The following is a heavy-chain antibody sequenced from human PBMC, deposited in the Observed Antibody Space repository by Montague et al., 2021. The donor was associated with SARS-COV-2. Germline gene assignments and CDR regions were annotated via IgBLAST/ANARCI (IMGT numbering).Heavy chain of an antibody. Sequence: SETLSLTCTVSGGSFSSDNYFWGWIRQPPGKGLEWIGSIYYSGGTFYNPSLKSRVTISVDTSRNQFSLKLISVPAADTAVYYCAGQAPVDTGMLRTCGWFDAWGQGALVTVSS. CDR3: AGQAPVDTGMLRTCGWFDA. D-gene: IGHD5-18*01. CDR2: IYYSGGT. CDR1: GGSFSSDNYF. J-gene: IGHJ5*02. V-gene: IGHV4-39*01.